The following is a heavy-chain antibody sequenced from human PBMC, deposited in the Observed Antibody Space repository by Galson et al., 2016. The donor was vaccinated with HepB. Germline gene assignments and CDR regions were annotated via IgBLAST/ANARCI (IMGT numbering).Heavy chain of an antibody. D-gene: IGHD2-2*01. CDR2: IHPGHSDT. CDR1: GYTFTNNW. J-gene: IGHJ5*02. V-gene: IGHV5-51*01. CDR3: ARRGCRTSNCYRGMGFDP. Sequence: QSGAEVKKPGESLKISCRASGYTFTNNWIGWVRQMPGKGLMWMGIIHPGHSDTRYNPSFQGQITISADRSISTAYLQWRSLKASDSGIYYCARRGCRTSNCYRGMGFDPWGQGTLVTVSS.